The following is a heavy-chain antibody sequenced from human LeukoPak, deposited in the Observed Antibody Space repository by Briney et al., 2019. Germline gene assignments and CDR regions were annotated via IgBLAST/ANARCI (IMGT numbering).Heavy chain of an antibody. CDR1: GGSFSGYY. CDR2: INHSGST. J-gene: IGHJ6*03. V-gene: IGHV4-34*01. CDR3: ARAEASKRGYYYMDV. D-gene: IGHD3-10*01. Sequence: PSETLSLTCAVYGGSFSGYYWSWIRQPPGKGLEWIGEINHSGSTNYNPSLKSRVTISVDTSKNQFSLKLSSVTAADTAVYYCARAEASKRGYYYMDVWGKGTTVTVSS.